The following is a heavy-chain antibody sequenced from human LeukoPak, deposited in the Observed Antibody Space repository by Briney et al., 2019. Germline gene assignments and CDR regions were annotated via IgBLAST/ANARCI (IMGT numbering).Heavy chain of an antibody. CDR2: ILPANSET. D-gene: IGHD3-9*01. V-gene: IGHV5-51*01. J-gene: IGHJ4*02. CDR1: GYSFSNYW. Sequence: GESLKISCKGSGYSFSNYWIGWVRQMPGKGLEWVGIILPANSETRYSPSIQGQVTMSADKSISTAYLQWSSLKAADTAMYYCARQYYDILTDPNYFDSWGQGTLVTVSS. CDR3: ARQYYDILTDPNYFDS.